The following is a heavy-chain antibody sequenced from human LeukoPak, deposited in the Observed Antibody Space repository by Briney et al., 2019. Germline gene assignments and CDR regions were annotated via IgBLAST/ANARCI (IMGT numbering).Heavy chain of an antibody. Sequence: PGRSLRLSCAASGFTFSSYAMHWVRQAPGKGLEWVAVISYDGSNKYYADSVKGRFTISRDNSKNTLYLQMNSLRAEDTAVYYCARAMVKRGVIIPIDYWGQGTLVTVSS. CDR2: ISYDGSNK. V-gene: IGHV3-30*04. J-gene: IGHJ4*02. CDR3: ARAMVKRGVIIPIDY. D-gene: IGHD3-10*01. CDR1: GFTFSSYA.